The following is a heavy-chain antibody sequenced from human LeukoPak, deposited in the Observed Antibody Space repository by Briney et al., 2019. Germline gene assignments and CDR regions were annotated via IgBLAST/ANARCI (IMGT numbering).Heavy chain of an antibody. CDR3: ARDQSYDILTGYYGVFDY. V-gene: IGHV3-30-3*01. J-gene: IGHJ4*02. CDR2: ISYDGSNK. CDR1: GFTFSNFW. D-gene: IGHD3-9*01. Sequence: PGGSLRLSCAASGFTFSNFWMHWVRQAPGKGLEWVAVISYDGSNKYYADSVKGRFTISRDNSKNTLYLLMNSLRAEDTAVYYCARDQSYDILTGYYGVFDYWGQGTLVTVSS.